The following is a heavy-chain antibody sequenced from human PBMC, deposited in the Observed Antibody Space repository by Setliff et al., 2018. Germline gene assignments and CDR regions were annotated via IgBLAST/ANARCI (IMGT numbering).Heavy chain of an antibody. CDR2: IYYSGST. Sequence: PSETLSLTCTVSGGSISSGGYYWSWIRQHPGKGLEWIGYIYYSGSTYYNPSLKSRVTISVDTSKNQFSLKLSSVTAADTAVYYCARGRIAVAGTGVGPFDYWGRGTLVTVSS. V-gene: IGHV4-31*03. J-gene: IGHJ4*02. D-gene: IGHD6-19*01. CDR1: GGSISSGGYY. CDR3: ARGRIAVAGTGVGPFDY.